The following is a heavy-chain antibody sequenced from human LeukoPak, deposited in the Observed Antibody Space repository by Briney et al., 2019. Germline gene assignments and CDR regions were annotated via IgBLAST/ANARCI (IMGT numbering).Heavy chain of an antibody. CDR2: INHSGST. Sequence: TSETLSLTCAVYGGSFSGYYWSWIRQPPGKGLEWIGEINHSGSTNYNPSLKSRVTISVDTSKNQFSLKLSSVTAADTAVYYCARDEKVGATDYWGQGTLVTVSS. D-gene: IGHD1-26*01. CDR1: GGSFSGYY. V-gene: IGHV4-34*01. J-gene: IGHJ4*02. CDR3: ARDEKVGATDY.